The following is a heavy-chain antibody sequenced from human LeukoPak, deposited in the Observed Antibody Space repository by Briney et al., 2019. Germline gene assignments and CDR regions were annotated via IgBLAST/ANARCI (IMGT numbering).Heavy chain of an antibody. Sequence: IPSETLSLTCAVYGGSFSGYYWSWIRQPPGKGLEWIGEINHSGSTNYNPSLKSRVTISVDTSKNQFSLKLSSVTAADTAVYYCARQDTMVRGVRHTKEYNWFDPWGQGTLVTVSS. CDR3: ARQDTMVRGVRHTKEYNWFDP. V-gene: IGHV4-34*01. CDR1: GGSFSGYY. D-gene: IGHD3-10*01. J-gene: IGHJ5*02. CDR2: INHSGST.